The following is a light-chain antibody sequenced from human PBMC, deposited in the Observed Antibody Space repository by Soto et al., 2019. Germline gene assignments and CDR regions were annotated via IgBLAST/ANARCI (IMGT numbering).Light chain of an antibody. CDR3: SSYTSSSYVV. Sequence: QSVLTQPASVSGSPGQSITISCTGTSSDVGGYNYVSWYQQHPGKVPELMIYEVSNRPSGVSDRFSGSKSGNTASLTISGLQAEDEADYYCSSYTSSSYVVFGGGTQLTVL. CDR1: SSDVGGYNY. J-gene: IGLJ2*01. V-gene: IGLV2-14*01. CDR2: EVS.